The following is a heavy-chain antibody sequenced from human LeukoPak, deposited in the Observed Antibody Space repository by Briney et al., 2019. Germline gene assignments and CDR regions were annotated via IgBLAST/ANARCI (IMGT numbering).Heavy chain of an antibody. J-gene: IGHJ6*02. D-gene: IGHD4-11*01. Sequence: ASVKVSCKASGGTFSSYAISWVRQAPGQGLEWMGGIIPIFGTANCAQKFQGRVTITADESTSTAYMELSSLRSEDTAVYYCARDYSNLGSPGDNYYYGMDVWGQGTTVTVSS. V-gene: IGHV1-69*13. CDR3: ARDYSNLGSPGDNYYYGMDV. CDR1: GGTFSSYA. CDR2: IIPIFGTA.